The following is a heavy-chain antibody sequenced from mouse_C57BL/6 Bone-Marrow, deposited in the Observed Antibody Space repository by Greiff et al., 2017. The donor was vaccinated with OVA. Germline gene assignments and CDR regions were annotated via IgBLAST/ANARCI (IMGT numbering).Heavy chain of an antibody. D-gene: IGHD2-3*01. V-gene: IGHV1-80*01. CDR1: GYAFSSYW. Sequence: QVQLQQSGAELVKPGASVKISCKASGYAFSSYWMNWVKQRPGKGLEWIGQIYPGDGDTNYNGKFKGKATLTADKSSSTAYMQLSSLTSEDSAVYFCARSRWLPLAMDYWGQGTSVTVSS. J-gene: IGHJ4*01. CDR3: ARSRWLPLAMDY. CDR2: IYPGDGDT.